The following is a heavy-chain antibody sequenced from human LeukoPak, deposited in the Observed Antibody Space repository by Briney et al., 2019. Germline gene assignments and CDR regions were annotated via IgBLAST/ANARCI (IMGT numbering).Heavy chain of an antibody. J-gene: IGHJ4*02. D-gene: IGHD3-22*01. V-gene: IGHV4-59*01. CDR3: ARLFYDSSGYQMGLDY. CDR1: GGSISGYY. Sequence: PSETLSLTCTVSGGSISGYYWSWIRQPPGKGLEWIGYIYYSGSTDYNPSLKSRVTISVDTSKNQFSLKLSSVTAADTAVYYCARLFYDSSGYQMGLDYWGQGTLVTVSS. CDR2: IYYSGST.